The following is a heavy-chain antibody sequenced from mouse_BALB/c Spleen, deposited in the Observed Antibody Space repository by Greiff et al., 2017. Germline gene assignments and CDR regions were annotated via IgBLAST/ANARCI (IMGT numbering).Heavy chain of an antibody. J-gene: IGHJ3*01. D-gene: IGHD1-1*01. CDR1: GYTFTDYA. Sequence: VKLLESGAELVRPGVSVKISCKGSGYTFTDYAMHWVKQSHAKSLEWIGVISTYYGDASYNQKFKGKATMTVDKSSSTAYMELARLTSEDSAIYYCARIYGSSYAWFAYWGQGTLVTVSA. CDR3: ARIYGSSYAWFAY. V-gene: IGHV1S137*01. CDR2: ISTYYGDA.